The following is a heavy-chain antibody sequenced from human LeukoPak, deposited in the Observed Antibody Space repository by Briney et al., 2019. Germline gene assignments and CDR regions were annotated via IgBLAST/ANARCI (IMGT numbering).Heavy chain of an antibody. Sequence: QPGGSLRLSCAASGFTFSNHAMSWVRQAPGKGLEWVSAISSGGEATKYADSVKGRFTISRDNFKNTLSLQLNNLRAEDTAVYYCAKSDCDTIECKLLDFWGQGTLVTVSS. V-gene: IGHV3-23*01. D-gene: IGHD3-10*01. CDR3: AKSDCDTIECKLLDF. CDR2: ISSGGEAT. J-gene: IGHJ4*02. CDR1: GFTFSNHA.